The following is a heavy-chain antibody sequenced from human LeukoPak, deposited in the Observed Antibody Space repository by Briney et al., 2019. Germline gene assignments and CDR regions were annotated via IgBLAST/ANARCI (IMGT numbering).Heavy chain of an antibody. J-gene: IGHJ3*02. CDR2: IYYSGST. CDR3: ARDRSYYYDSSGAFDI. Sequence: SETLSLTCTVSGGSISSSSYYWGWIRQPPGKGLEWIGSIYYSGSTYYNPSLKSRVTISVDTSKNQFSLKLSSVTAADTAVYYCARDRSYYYDSSGAFDIWGQGTMVTVSS. D-gene: IGHD3-22*01. CDR1: GGSISSSSYY. V-gene: IGHV4-39*02.